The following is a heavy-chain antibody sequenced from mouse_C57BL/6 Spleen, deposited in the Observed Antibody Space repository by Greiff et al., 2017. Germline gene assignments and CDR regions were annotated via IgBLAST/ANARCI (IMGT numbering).Heavy chain of an antibody. CDR1: GFTFSSYT. CDR3: ARQGGKNYYGSSSFAY. CDR2: ISGGGGNT. Sequence: EVKLMESGGGLVKPGGSLKLSCAASGFTFSSYTMSWVRQTPEKRLEWVATISGGGGNTYYPDSVKGRFTISRDNAKNTLYLQMSSLRSEDTALYYCARQGGKNYYGSSSFAYWGQGTLVTVSA. D-gene: IGHD1-1*01. J-gene: IGHJ3*01. V-gene: IGHV5-9*01.